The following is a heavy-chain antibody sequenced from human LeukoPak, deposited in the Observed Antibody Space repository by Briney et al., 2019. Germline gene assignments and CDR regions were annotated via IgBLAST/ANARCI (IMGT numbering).Heavy chain of an antibody. V-gene: IGHV4-34*01. J-gene: IGHJ2*01. CDR1: GGSFSGYY. CDR2: INHSGST. D-gene: IGHD5-18*01. CDR3: ARGRGIQLRFSPGHFDL. Sequence: SETLSLTCAVYGGSFSGYYWSWIRQPPGKGLEWIGEINHSGSTNYNPSLKSRVTISVDTSKNQFSLKLSSVTAADTAVYYCARGRGIQLRFSPGHFDLWGRGTLVTVSS.